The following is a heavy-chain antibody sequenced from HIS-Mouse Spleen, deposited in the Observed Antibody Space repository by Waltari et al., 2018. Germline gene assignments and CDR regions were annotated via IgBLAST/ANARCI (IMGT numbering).Heavy chain of an antibody. CDR1: GGSISSSSYY. V-gene: IGHV4-39*07. CDR2: IYYSWGN. J-gene: IGHJ2*01. Sequence: QLQLQESGPGLVKPSETLSLTCTVPGGSISSSSYYWVWIRQPPGKGLEWIGSIYYSWGNYCNRSLKSRVTISLETSKNQFSLKLSSVTAADTAVYYCARELPYSSSWYDWYLDLWGRGTLVTVSS. CDR3: ARELPYSSSWYDWYLDL. D-gene: IGHD6-13*01.